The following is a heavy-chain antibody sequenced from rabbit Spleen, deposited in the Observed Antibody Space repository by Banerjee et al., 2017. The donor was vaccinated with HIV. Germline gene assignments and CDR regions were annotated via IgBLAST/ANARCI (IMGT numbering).Heavy chain of an antibody. Sequence: QEQLVAAGGGLDQAEGPLTPSCTASCFSFSSRYYMGWVRHAPGEGLEYIGFIYTGSSDSTAYASWAKGRFTTSNPSSTTVTLQMTSLTAADTASYFCARDTGSSFSSYGMDLWGPGTLVTVS. D-gene: IGHD3-1*01. CDR2: IYTGSSDST. CDR1: CFSFSSRYY. J-gene: IGHJ6*01. V-gene: IGHV1S45*01. CDR3: ARDTGSSFSSYGMDL.